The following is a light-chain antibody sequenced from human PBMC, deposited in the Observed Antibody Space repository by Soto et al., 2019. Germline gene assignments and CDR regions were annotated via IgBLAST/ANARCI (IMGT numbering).Light chain of an antibody. CDR1: SSDVGSYNL. CDR3: CSYEGGSTYV. Sequence: QSVLTQPASVSGSPGQSITISCTGTSSDVGSYNLVSWYQQHPGKAPKLMIYEGSKRPSGVSNRFSGSKSGNTASLTISGLQDEDEADYYCCSYEGGSTYVFGTGTKVTVL. V-gene: IGLV2-23*01. CDR2: EGS. J-gene: IGLJ1*01.